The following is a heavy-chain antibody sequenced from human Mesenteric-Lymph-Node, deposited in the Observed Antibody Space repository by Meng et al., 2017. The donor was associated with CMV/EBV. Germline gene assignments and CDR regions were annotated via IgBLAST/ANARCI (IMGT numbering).Heavy chain of an antibody. CDR2: ISNSGAT. CDR1: GYTFTGYY. CDR3: ARDQGFSWYPADY. Sequence: ASVKVSCKASGYTFTGYYMHWVRQAPGQGLEWMGWISNSGATNYAQKFQGRVSMTRDTSIDTAYMELNWLTSDDTAVYYCARDQGFSWYPADYWGQGTLVTVSS. J-gene: IGHJ4*02. D-gene: IGHD6-13*01. V-gene: IGHV1-2*02.